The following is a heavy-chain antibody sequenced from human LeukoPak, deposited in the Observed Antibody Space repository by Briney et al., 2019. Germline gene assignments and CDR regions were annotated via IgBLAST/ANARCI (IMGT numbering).Heavy chain of an antibody. J-gene: IGHJ6*03. Sequence: GASVKVSCKASGYTFTSYYMHWVRQAPGQGLEWMGIINPSGGSTRYAQNFQGRVTMTRDMSTSTVYMELSSLRSEDTAVYYCAKENSYGYLQYMDVWGKGTTVTVSS. CDR2: INPSGGST. D-gene: IGHD5-18*01. V-gene: IGHV1-46*01. CDR3: AKENSYGYLQYMDV. CDR1: GYTFTSYY.